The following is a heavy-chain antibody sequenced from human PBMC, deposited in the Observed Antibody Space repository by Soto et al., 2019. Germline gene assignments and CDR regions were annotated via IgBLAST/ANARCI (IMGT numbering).Heavy chain of an antibody. D-gene: IGHD6-6*01. Sequence: SETLSLTCTVSGGSISSSSYYWGWIRQAPGTGLEWIGSIYYSGSTYYNPSLKSRVTISVDTSKNQFSLKLSSVTAADTAVYYCARHEGSSGLGENYYYYGMDVWGQGTTVTVS. J-gene: IGHJ6*02. CDR2: IYYSGST. CDR1: GGSISSSSYY. CDR3: ARHEGSSGLGENYYYYGMDV. V-gene: IGHV4-39*01.